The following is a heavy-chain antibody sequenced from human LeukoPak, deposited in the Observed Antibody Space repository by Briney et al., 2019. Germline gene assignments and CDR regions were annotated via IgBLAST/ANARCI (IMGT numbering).Heavy chain of an antibody. J-gene: IGHJ3*02. V-gene: IGHV4-39*07. Sequence: SETLSLTCTVSGGSISSSSYYWGWIRQPPGKGLEWIGSIYYSGSTYYNPSLKCRVTISVDTSKNQFSLKLSSVTAADTAVYYCAKRGSRIVGAKGAFDIWGQGTMVTVSS. D-gene: IGHD1-26*01. CDR1: GGSISSSSYY. CDR3: AKRGSRIVGAKGAFDI. CDR2: IYYSGST.